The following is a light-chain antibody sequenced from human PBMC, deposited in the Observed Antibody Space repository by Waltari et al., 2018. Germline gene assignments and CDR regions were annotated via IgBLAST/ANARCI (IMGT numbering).Light chain of an antibody. CDR3: QQSYTAPRYS. CDR2: GAS. CDR1: ESISKY. V-gene: IGKV1-39*01. J-gene: IGKJ2*03. Sequence: DIQMTQSPSSLAASVGDRVTITCRASESISKYVNWYQQKPGRAPNLLIYGASTLRSGVPSRFSGGGSGTEFTLIINTLQSEDSAVYYCQQSYTAPRYSFGQGTKLEI.